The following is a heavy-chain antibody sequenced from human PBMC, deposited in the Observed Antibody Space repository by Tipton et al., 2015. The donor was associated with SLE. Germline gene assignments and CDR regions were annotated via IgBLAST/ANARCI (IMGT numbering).Heavy chain of an antibody. Sequence: QSGAEVKKPGASVKVSCKASGYTFTKYGISWVRQAPGQGLEWMGWTSPYNGNTQHAQKFQGRLTMTRDTMTSTAYMELRSLTFDATAVYYCARDPWSGGYIWAQGTLVTVSS. D-gene: IGHD3-3*01. J-gene: IGHJ4*02. CDR1: GYTFTKYG. CDR2: TSPYNGNT. V-gene: IGHV1-18*01. CDR3: ARDPWSGGYI.